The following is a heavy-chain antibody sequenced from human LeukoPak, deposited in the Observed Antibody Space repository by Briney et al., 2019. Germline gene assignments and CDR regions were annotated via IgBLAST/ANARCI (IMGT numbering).Heavy chain of an antibody. CDR3: ARGQGWLVDL. V-gene: IGHV3-7*05. D-gene: IGHD6-19*01. J-gene: IGHJ5*02. CDR1: GFTFSNSY. CDR2: IKQDGSEK. Sequence: GGSLRLSCAGSGFTFSNSYMTWVRQAPGKGLEWVANIKQDGSEKFYVDSVRGRFTISRDNTKNTLYLQMNSLTAEDTAIYYCARGQGWLVDLWGQGTLVTVSS.